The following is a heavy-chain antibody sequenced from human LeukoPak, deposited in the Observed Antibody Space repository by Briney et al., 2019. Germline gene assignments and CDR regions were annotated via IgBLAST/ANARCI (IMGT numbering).Heavy chain of an antibody. J-gene: IGHJ4*02. CDR1: GFTFSSYA. D-gene: IGHD3-22*01. CDR2: ISGSGGST. CDR3: AKSGVITMIEYYFDY. V-gene: IGHV3-23*01. Sequence: GGSLRLSCAASGFTFSSYAMSWVRQAPGKGLEWVSAISGSGGSTYYADSVKGRFTISRDNSKNTLYLQMNSLRAEDTAVYYCAKSGVITMIEYYFDYWGQGTLVTASS.